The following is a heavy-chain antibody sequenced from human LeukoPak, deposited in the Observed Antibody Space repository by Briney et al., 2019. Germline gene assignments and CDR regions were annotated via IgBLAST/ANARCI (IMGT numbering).Heavy chain of an antibody. CDR2: IYPVDSDT. D-gene: IGHD3-9*01. J-gene: IGHJ5*02. V-gene: IGHV5-51*01. Sequence: GESLRISCKGSGYTFKTYWIAWVRQIPGKGLEYMGIIYPVDSDTRYSPSFQGQVTISVDKSISTAYLQWNSLKASDTAMYYCARGQRCFGWLIKDGWFDPWGQGTLVTVSS. CDR3: ARGQRCFGWLIKDGWFDP. CDR1: GYTFKTYW.